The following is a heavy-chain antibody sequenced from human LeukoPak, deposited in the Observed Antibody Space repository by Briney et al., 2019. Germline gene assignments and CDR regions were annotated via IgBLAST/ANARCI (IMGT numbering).Heavy chain of an antibody. CDR3: ARPDYGGNSAPDY. V-gene: IGHV3-21*01. CDR2: ISSSSSYI. CDR1: GFTFSSYS. Sequence: PGRSLRLSCAASGFTFSSYSMNWVRQAPGKGLEWVSSISSSSSYIYYADSVKGRFTISRDNAKNSLYLQMNSLRAEDTAVYYCARPDYGGNSAPDYWGQGTLVTVSS. J-gene: IGHJ4*02. D-gene: IGHD4-23*01.